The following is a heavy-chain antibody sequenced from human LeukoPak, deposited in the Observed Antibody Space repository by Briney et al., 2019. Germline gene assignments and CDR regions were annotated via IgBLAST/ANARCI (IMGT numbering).Heavy chain of an antibody. V-gene: IGHV4-38-2*01. J-gene: IGHJ5*02. CDR3: ARGPITMVRGVLPALYWFDP. CDR1: GYSISSGYY. Sequence: PSETLSLTCAVSGYSISSGYYWGRIRQPPGKGLEWIGSIYHSGSTYYSPSLKSRVTISVDTSKNQFSLKLSSVTAADTAVYYFARGPITMVRGVLPALYWFDPWGQRTLATVPS. CDR2: IYHSGST. D-gene: IGHD3-10*01.